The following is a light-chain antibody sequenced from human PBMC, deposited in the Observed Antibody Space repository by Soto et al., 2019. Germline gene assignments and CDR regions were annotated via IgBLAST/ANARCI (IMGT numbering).Light chain of an antibody. CDR2: DVS. CDR3: TSYTSTRLLV. V-gene: IGLV2-14*01. J-gene: IGLJ2*01. CDR1: SSDVGGYNS. Sequence: QSALTQPASVSGSPGQSITISCTGTSSDVGGYNSVSWYQQHPGKAPKLMIYDVSNRPSGVSNRFSGSKAGTTASLTISGLQAEDEADYYCTSYTSTRLLVFGGGTKLTVL.